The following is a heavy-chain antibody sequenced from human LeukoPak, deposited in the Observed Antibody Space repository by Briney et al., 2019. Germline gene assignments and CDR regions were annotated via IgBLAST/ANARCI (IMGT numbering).Heavy chain of an antibody. V-gene: IGHV1-18*01. CDR2: ISAYNGNT. Sequence: VASVKVSCKASGYTFTSYGISWVRQAPGQGLEWMGWISAYNGNTNYAQKLQGRVTMTTDTSTSTAYMELRSLRSDDTAVYYCARVGTIFGVVIMGPHYYYMDVWGKGTTVTVSS. CDR3: ARVGTIFGVVIMGPHYYYMDV. J-gene: IGHJ6*03. CDR1: GYTFTSYG. D-gene: IGHD3-3*01.